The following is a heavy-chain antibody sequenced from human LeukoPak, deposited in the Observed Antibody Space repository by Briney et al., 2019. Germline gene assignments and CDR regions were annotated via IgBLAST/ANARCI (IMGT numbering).Heavy chain of an antibody. Sequence: GGSLRLSCAASGFTFSSYGMHWVRQAPGKGLEWVAFIRYDGSNKYYADSVKGRFTISRDNSKNTLYLQMNSLRAEDTAVYYCAKVLRQHGGNSVNYWGQGTLVTVSS. J-gene: IGHJ4*02. CDR3: AKVLRQHGGNSVNY. V-gene: IGHV3-30*02. D-gene: IGHD4-23*01. CDR1: GFTFSSYG. CDR2: IRYDGSNK.